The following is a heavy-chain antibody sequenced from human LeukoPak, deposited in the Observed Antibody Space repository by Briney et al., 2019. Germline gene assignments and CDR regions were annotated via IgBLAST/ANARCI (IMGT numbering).Heavy chain of an antibody. D-gene: IGHD4-17*01. CDR3: AKSKTAVTTGYLDY. CDR2: ISWDGGST. J-gene: IGHJ4*02. Sequence: GGSLRLSCAASGFTFDDYTVHWVRQAPGKGLEWVSLISWDGGSTYYADSVKGRFTISRDNSKNSLYLQMNSLRTEDTALYYCAKSKTAVTTGYLDYWGQGTLVTVSS. CDR1: GFTFDDYT. V-gene: IGHV3-43*01.